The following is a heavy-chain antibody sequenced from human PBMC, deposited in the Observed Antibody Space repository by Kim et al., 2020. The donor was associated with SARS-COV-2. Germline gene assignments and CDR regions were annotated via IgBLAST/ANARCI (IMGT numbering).Heavy chain of an antibody. CDR2: INFSGGST. CDR3: AKGNPFDC. V-gene: IGHV3-23*01. Sequence: GGSLRLSCAASGFTFRSSAMSWVRQAPGKGLEWVSTINFSGGSTYYTDSVKGRFIISRDNSKDTLYLQVNSLTTEDTAVYYCAKGNPFDCWGQGTLVTVSS. J-gene: IGHJ4*02. D-gene: IGHD1-1*01. CDR1: GFTFRSSA.